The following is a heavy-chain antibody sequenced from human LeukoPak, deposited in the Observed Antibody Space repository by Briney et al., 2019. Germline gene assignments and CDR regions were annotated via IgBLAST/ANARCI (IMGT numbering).Heavy chain of an antibody. CDR1: GYSFTSYW. D-gene: IGHD3-22*01. V-gene: IGHV5-51*01. Sequence: PGESLKISCKGSGYSFTSYWIGWVRPMPGKGLEWMGIIYPGDSDTRYSPSFQGQVTISADKSISTAYLQWSSLKASDTAMYYCARGTYYYDSSGLYYFDYWGQGTLVTVSS. CDR2: IYPGDSDT. CDR3: ARGTYYYDSSGLYYFDY. J-gene: IGHJ4*02.